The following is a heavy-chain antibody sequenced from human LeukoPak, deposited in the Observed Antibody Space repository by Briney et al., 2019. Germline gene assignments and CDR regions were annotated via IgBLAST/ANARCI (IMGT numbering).Heavy chain of an antibody. D-gene: IGHD6-13*01. V-gene: IGHV4-31*03. CDR1: GGSISSGGYY. Sequence: SQTLSLTCTVSGGSISSGGYYWSWIRQHPGKGLEWFGYIYYSGSTYYNPSLNSRVTISVDTSKNQFSLKLSSVTAADTAVYYCARDNSRAAAGTLDYWGQGTLVTVSS. CDR2: IYYSGST. J-gene: IGHJ4*02. CDR3: ARDNSRAAAGTLDY.